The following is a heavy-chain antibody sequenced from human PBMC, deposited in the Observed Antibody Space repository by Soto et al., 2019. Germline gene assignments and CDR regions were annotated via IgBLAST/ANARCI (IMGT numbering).Heavy chain of an antibody. CDR3: ARGETYYDFHYYFDY. J-gene: IGHJ4*02. CDR1: GGTFSSYT. D-gene: IGHD3-3*01. Sequence: QVQLVHSGAEVKKPGSSVKVSCKASGGTFSSYTISWVRQAPGQGLEWMGRIIPIRGIANYAQKFQGRVTITADKSTSTAYMGLSSVRSEDTAVYYCARGETYYDFHYYFDYWGQGTLVTVSS. CDR2: IIPIRGIA. V-gene: IGHV1-69*02.